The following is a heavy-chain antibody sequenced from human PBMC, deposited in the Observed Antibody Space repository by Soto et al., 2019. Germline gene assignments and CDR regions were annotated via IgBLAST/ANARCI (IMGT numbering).Heavy chain of an antibody. D-gene: IGHD2-2*01. CDR2: INVYNGNT. CDR1: GYTFSSNS. Sequence: ASVKVSCKASGYTFSSNSIGWVRQAPGQGLEWMGWINVYNGNTKYAQKLQGRVTLTTDTSASTAYMDLRSLRSDDTAVYYCARMSSASNGWPADYWGQGTLVTVSS. CDR3: ARMSSASNGWPADY. J-gene: IGHJ4*01. V-gene: IGHV1-18*04.